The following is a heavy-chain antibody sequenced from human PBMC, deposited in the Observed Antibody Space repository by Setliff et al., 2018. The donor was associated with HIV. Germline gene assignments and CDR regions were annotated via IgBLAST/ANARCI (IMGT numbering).Heavy chain of an antibody. D-gene: IGHD1-26*01. CDR2: IIPIFGTA. CDR3: ALFGSGSYAGGPERVFGY. CDR1: GGTFSSYA. J-gene: IGHJ4*02. Sequence: GASVKVSCKASGGTFSSYAISWVRQAPGQGLEWMGGIIPIFGTANYAQKFQGRVTITADESTSTAYMELSSLRSEDTAVYYCALFGSGSYAGGPERVFGYWGQGTLVTVSS. V-gene: IGHV1-69*13.